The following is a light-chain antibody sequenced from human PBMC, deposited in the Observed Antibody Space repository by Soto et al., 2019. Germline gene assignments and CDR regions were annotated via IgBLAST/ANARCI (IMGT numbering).Light chain of an antibody. J-gene: IGLJ2*01. CDR1: SSDIGGYNS. Sequence: QSALTQPASVSGSPGQSITISCTGTSSDIGGYNSVSWYQQHPGKAPKLMIYDVNNRPSGVSNRFSGSKSGNTASLTISGLQAEDEADCYCTSYTSSSTRVFGGGTKVTVL. CDR2: DVN. V-gene: IGLV2-14*03. CDR3: TSYTSSSTRV.